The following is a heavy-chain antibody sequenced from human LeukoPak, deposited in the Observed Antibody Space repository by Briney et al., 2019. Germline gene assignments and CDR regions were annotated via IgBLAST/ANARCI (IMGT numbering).Heavy chain of an antibody. V-gene: IGHV1-69*06. Sequence: ASVKVSCKASGGTFSSYAISWVRQAPGQGLEWMGGIIPISGTANYAQKFQGRVTINADKSTSTAYMELSSLRSEDTAVYYCAREEDIVVVPAARGGGFDYWGQGTLVTVS. CDR1: GGTFSSYA. D-gene: IGHD2-2*01. J-gene: IGHJ4*02. CDR2: IIPISGTA. CDR3: AREEDIVVVPAARGGGFDY.